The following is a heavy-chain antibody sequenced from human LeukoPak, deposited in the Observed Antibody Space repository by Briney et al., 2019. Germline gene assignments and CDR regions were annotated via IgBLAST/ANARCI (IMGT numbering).Heavy chain of an antibody. V-gene: IGHV4-34*01. Sequence: PSETLSLTCAVYGGSFSGYYCSWIRQPPGKGREGIGEINHSGSTNYNPSLKSRVTISVDTSKNQFSLKLSSVTAADTAVYYCARGPFRYSNNFAYWGQGTLVTVSS. CDR3: ARGPFRYSNNFAY. CDR2: INHSGST. J-gene: IGHJ4*02. CDR1: GGSFSGYY. D-gene: IGHD1-1*01.